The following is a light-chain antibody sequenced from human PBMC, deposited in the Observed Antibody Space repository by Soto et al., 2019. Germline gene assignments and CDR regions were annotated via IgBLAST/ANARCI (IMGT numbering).Light chain of an antibody. CDR2: DAS. V-gene: IGKV3-20*01. CDR1: QTVSISD. Sequence: EIVLTQSPGTLSLSPGERATLSCRASQTVSISDLAWYQQKPGQAPSMLVYDASSRATGTPDRFRSSGSGTDFTLTISRLEPEDFAVYYCQQYGSSPRTFGQGTKVEIK. CDR3: QQYGSSPRT. J-gene: IGKJ2*01.